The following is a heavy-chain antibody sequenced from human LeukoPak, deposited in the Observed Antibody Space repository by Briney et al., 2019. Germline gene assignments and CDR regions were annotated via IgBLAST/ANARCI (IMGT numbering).Heavy chain of an antibody. D-gene: IGHD6-13*01. CDR1: GYTFTSYY. V-gene: IGHV1-46*03. CDR2: INTSGGST. CDR3: AREGVIAAAGVDD. Sequence: GASVKVSCKASGYTFTSYYMHWVRQAPGQGLEWMGIINTSGGSTSYAQKFQGRVTMTKDTSTSTVHMELSSLTSEDTAVYYCAREGVIAAAGVDDWGQGTLVTVSS. J-gene: IGHJ4*02.